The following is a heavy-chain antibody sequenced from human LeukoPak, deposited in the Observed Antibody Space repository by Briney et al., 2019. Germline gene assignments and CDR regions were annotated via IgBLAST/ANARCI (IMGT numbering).Heavy chain of an antibody. Sequence: GGSLRLSCAASGFTFDDYAMHWVRQAPGKGLEWVSGISWNSGSIGYADSVKGRFTISRDNAKNSLYLQMNSLRAGDTALYYCAKDQIPMYDSSGYFDYWGQGTLVTVSS. CDR3: AKDQIPMYDSSGYFDY. J-gene: IGHJ4*02. D-gene: IGHD3-22*01. V-gene: IGHV3-9*01. CDR2: ISWNSGSI. CDR1: GFTFDDYA.